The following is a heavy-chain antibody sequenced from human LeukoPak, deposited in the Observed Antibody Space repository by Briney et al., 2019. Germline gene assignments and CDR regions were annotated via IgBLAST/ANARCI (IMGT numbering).Heavy chain of an antibody. CDR2: MNPNSGNT. J-gene: IGHJ5*02. CDR3: ARGIDYGDYGRFDP. D-gene: IGHD4-17*01. Sequence: ASVKVSCKASGYTFTSYDINWVRQATGQGLEWMGWMNPNSGNTGYAQKFQGRVTITRNTSISTAYMELSSLRSEDTAVYYCARGIDYGDYGRFDPWGQGTLVTVSS. CDR1: GYTFTSYD. V-gene: IGHV1-8*03.